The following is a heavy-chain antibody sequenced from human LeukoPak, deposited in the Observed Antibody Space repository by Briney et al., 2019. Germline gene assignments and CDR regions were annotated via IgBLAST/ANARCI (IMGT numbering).Heavy chain of an antibody. CDR3: VDSPYSSSVDY. CDR1: GWSLSTRGEG. Sequence: GPTLVKPPQTLTLTCTFSGWSLSTRGEGVGWIRQPPGKALEWLTLIYWHHDKRYSPSLKSRLSITKDTSEHQMVLTMTNMDPVDTAKYYCVDSPYSSSVDYWGQGTLVTVSS. V-gene: IGHV2-5*01. J-gene: IGHJ4*02. CDR2: IYWHHDK. D-gene: IGHD6-6*01.